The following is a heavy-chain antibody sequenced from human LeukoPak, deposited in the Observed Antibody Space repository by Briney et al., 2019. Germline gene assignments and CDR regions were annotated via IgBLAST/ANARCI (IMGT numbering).Heavy chain of an antibody. J-gene: IGHJ4*02. CDR2: IYSGDST. CDR3: TRLYDSGSKFDY. V-gene: IGHV3-66*01. D-gene: IGHD6-19*01. CDR1: GFTVSSNY. Sequence: GGSLRLSCAASGFTVSSNYMSWVRQAPGKGLEWVSVIYSGDSTYYADSVKGRFTISRDNSKNTLYLQMNSLRAEDTAVYYCTRLYDSGSKFDYWGQGTPVTVSS.